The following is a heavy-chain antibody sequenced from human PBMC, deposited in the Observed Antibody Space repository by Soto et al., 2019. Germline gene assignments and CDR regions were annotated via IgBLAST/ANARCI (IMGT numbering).Heavy chain of an antibody. D-gene: IGHD3-3*01. CDR2: ISHDEGNK. CDR1: GFTFSSYA. Sequence: QVQLVESGGGVVQPGRSLRLSCAASGFTFSSYAIHWVRQAPGKGLEWVAVISHDEGNKYYGDSMKGRFTISRDNSKNTLYLQMNSLRGDDTAVYYCARGASDFWGGYPEIHFFDSWGQGTLVTVSS. CDR3: ARGASDFWGGYPEIHFFDS. V-gene: IGHV3-30-3*01. J-gene: IGHJ4*02.